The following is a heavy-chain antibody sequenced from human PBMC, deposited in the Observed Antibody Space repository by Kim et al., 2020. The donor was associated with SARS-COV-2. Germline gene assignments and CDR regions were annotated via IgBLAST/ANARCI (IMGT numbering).Heavy chain of an antibody. CDR3: AKDRGYSYGPTQIGY. CDR1: GFTFSSYA. J-gene: IGHJ4*02. CDR2: ISGSGGST. Sequence: GGSLRLSCAASGFTFSSYAMSWVRQAPGKGLEWVSAISGSGGSTYYADSVKGRFTISRDNSKNTLYLQMNSLRAEDTAVYYCAKDRGYSYGPTQIGYWGQGTLVTVSS. D-gene: IGHD5-18*01. V-gene: IGHV3-23*01.